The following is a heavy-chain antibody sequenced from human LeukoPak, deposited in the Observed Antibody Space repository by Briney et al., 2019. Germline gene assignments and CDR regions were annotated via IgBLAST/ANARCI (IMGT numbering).Heavy chain of an antibody. V-gene: IGHV1-18*01. J-gene: IGHJ6*02. Sequence: ASVKVSCKASGYTFTSYGISWVRQAPGQGLEWMGWISAYNGNTNYAQKFQGRVTMTRDTSVNTAYMELSRLRSDDTAVYFCARDLSGPNYGMDVWGQGTTVTVSS. CDR1: GYTFTSYG. CDR3: ARDLSGPNYGMDV. CDR2: ISAYNGNT. D-gene: IGHD3-9*01.